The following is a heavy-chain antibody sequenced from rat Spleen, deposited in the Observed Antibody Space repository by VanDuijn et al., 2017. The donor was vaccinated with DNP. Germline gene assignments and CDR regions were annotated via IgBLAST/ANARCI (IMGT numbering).Heavy chain of an antibody. D-gene: IGHD1-10*01. CDR3: ARGNNYYFDY. Sequence: QVQLKESGPGLVQPSQTLSLTCTVSGFSLTSYGVSWVRQPPGKGLEWIAAISSGGSTYYNSALKSRLSLTRDTSKNQVFLKMNSLQIEDTATYYCARGNNYYFDYWGQGVLVTVSS. CDR2: ISSGGST. CDR1: GFSLTSYG. V-gene: IGHV2S12*01. J-gene: IGHJ2*01.